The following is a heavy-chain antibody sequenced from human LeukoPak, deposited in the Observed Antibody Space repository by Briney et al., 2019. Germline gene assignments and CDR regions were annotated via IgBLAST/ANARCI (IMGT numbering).Heavy chain of an antibody. CDR3: AIIAAAAPLFDY. D-gene: IGHD6-13*01. V-gene: IGHV4-61*08. CDR2: IYYSGST. CDR1: GGSISSGGYY. J-gene: IGHJ4*02. Sequence: SETLSLTCTVSGGSISSGGYYWSWIRQPPGKGLEWIGYIYYSGSTNYNPSLKSRVTISVDTSKNQFSLKLSSVTAADTAVYYCAIIAAAAPLFDYWGQGTLVTVSS.